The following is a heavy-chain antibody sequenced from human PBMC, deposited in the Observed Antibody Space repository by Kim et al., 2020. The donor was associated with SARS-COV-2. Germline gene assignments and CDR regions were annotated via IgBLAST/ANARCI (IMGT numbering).Heavy chain of an antibody. Sequence: STNYNPALKGRVTILVDTSKNQFSLMVSSVTAADTAVFYCARLRGGSLFDFWGQGTLVTVSS. D-gene: IGHD1-26*01. V-gene: IGHV4-34*01. CDR2: ST. CDR3: ARLRGGSLFDF. J-gene: IGHJ4*02.